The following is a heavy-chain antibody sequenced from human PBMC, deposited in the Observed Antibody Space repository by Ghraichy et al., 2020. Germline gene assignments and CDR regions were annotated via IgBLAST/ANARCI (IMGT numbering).Heavy chain of an antibody. CDR2: INPNSGGT. CDR1: GYTFTGYY. Sequence: ASVKVSCKASGYTFTGYYMHWVRQAPGQGLEWMGWINPNSGGTNYAQKFQGRVTMTRDTSISTAYMELSRLRSDDTAVYYCARMYYDFWSGYYTGWFDPWGQGTLVTVSS. V-gene: IGHV1-2*02. J-gene: IGHJ5*02. D-gene: IGHD3-3*01. CDR3: ARMYYDFWSGYYTGWFDP.